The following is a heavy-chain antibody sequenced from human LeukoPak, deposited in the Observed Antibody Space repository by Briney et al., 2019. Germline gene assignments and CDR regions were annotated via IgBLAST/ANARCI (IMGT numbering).Heavy chain of an antibody. CDR3: AKDPESGSYIRYYYGMDV. J-gene: IGHJ6*02. CDR1: GFTFSSYA. V-gene: IGHV3-23*01. CDR2: ISGSGGST. Sequence: PGASLRLSCAASGFTFSSYAMSWVRQAPGKGLEWVSAISGSGGSTYYADSVKGRFTISRDNSKNTLYLQMNSLRAEDTAVYYCAKDPESGSYIRYYYGMDVWGQGTTVTVSS. D-gene: IGHD1-26*01.